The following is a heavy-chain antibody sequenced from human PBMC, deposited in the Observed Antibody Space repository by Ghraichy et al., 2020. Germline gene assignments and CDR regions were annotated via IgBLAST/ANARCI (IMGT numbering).Heavy chain of an antibody. CDR2: ISSSSSYI. V-gene: IGHV3-21*01. Sequence: GESLRLSCAASGFTFSSYSMNWVRQAPGKGLEWVSSISSSSSYIYYADSVKGRFTISRDNAKNSLYLQMNSLRAEDTAVYYCARDLRLYRYDSSGYSGFDYWGQGTLVTVSS. CDR1: GFTFSSYS. D-gene: IGHD3-22*01. CDR3: ARDLRLYRYDSSGYSGFDY. J-gene: IGHJ4*02.